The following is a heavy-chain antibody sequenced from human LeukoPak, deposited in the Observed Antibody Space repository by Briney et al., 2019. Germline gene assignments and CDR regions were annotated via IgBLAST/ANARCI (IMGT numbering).Heavy chain of an antibody. D-gene: IGHD2-15*01. CDR3: ARGRVYCSGGSCYPYYFDY. CDR1: GFTFNTYS. CDR2: IYSAGTT. Sequence: PGGSLRLSCAVSGFTFNTYSMSWVRQAPGKGLEWVSFIYSAGTTYLADSVKGRFTISRDGSKNTVYLQMNSLRAEDTAVYYCARGRVYCSGGSCYPYYFDYWGQGTLVTVTS. J-gene: IGHJ4*02. V-gene: IGHV3-53*01.